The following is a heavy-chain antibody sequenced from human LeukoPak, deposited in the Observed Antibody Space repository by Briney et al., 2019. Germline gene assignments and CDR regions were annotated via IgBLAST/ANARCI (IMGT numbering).Heavy chain of an antibody. D-gene: IGHD3-22*01. V-gene: IGHV3-48*03. Sequence: GRSLTLSCAASGFTFSSFEMNWVRQAPGKGLEWISHISHTFDIKYADSVKGRFTISRDNAKNTQYLQMTSLRAQDTGIYYCARSSGSYRPFDSWGQGTLVIVSS. CDR2: ISHTFDI. J-gene: IGHJ4*02. CDR1: GFTFSSFE. CDR3: ARSSGSYRPFDS.